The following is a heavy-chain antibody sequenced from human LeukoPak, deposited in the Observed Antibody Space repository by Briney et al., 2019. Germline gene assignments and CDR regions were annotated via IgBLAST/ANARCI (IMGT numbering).Heavy chain of an antibody. CDR3: ARAYSSSWYTGYFDY. V-gene: IGHV3-23*01. D-gene: IGHD6-13*01. CDR1: GFTFNTYA. CDR2: ISSSGDNT. J-gene: IGHJ4*02. Sequence: QTGGSLRLSCAASGFTFNTYAMSWVRQAPGKGLEWVSAISSSGDNTYYADSVRGRFTISRDNSKDTLYLQMNSLRAEDTAVYYCARAYSSSWYTGYFDYWGQGTLLTVSS.